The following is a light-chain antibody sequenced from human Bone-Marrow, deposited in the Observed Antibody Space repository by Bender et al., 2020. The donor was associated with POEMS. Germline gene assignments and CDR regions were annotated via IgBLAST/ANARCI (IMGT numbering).Light chain of an antibody. CDR2: QDN. J-gene: IGLJ2*01. CDR1: NLGNKY. V-gene: IGLV3-1*01. Sequence: SYELTQPPSVSVSPGQTATITCSGDNLGNKYVSWYQQKPGQSPLLIIYQDNKRPSGIPERFSASNSGNTASLTISGTQAMDEADYYCQAWDSSIVVFGGGTKLTGL. CDR3: QAWDSSIVV.